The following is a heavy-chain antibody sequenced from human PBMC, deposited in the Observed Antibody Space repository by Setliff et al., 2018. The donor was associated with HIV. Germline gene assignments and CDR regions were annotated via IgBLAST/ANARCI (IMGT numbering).Heavy chain of an antibody. Sequence: SCATSGLTFSNCGMHWVRQAPGKGLEWVASIRSDGSNKYYADSVTGRFTISRDDSKNTLYLQMNSLRAEDTAVYYCAKDKGQKYADYWGQGTAVTVSS. V-gene: IGHV3-30*02. J-gene: IGHJ4*02. CDR1: GLTFSNCG. D-gene: IGHD3-10*01. CDR3: AKDKGQKYADY. CDR2: IRSDGSNK.